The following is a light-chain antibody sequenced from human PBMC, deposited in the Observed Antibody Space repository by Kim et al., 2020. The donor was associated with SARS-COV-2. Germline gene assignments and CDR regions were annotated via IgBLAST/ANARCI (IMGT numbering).Light chain of an antibody. CDR1: WGSIDDKC. J-gene: IGLJ2*01. V-gene: IGLV6-57*03. CDR2: DDD. Sequence: GSTVASSVTRSWGSIDDKCVQVYQQRPGGVPTTVIYDDDQRPSGVAVRFSGSIDNPSNSASLTISGLRTEDEADYYCQSYNRDNVLFGGGTQLTVL. CDR3: QSYNRDNVL.